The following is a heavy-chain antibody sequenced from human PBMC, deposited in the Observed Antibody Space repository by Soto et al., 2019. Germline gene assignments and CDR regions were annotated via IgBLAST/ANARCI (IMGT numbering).Heavy chain of an antibody. D-gene: IGHD2-21*02. CDR2: IYPGDSDT. V-gene: IGHV5-51*01. CDR3: AKHLALKDPDF. J-gene: IGHJ1*01. Sequence: PGESLKISCKGSGYTFATSWIGWVRRLPGKGLEWMGIIYPGDSDTRYSPSFQGHVTISADKSVNTAYLHWSSLQASDTAIYYGAKHLALKDPDFWGQGTLVTVSS. CDR1: GYTFATSW.